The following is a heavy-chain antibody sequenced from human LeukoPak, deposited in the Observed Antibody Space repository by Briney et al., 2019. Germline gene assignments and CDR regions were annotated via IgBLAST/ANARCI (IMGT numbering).Heavy chain of an antibody. V-gene: IGHV3-7*01. CDR3: ARDRGYSNFDY. CDR1: GFGFSNYW. CDR2: MNEDGSEK. Sequence: PGGSLRLSCAASGFGFSNYWMSWVRQAPGKGLEWVANMNEDGSEKNYVDSVKGRFTISRDNAQDSLYLQMNSLRAEDTAVYYCARDRGYSNFDYWGQGTLLTVSS. D-gene: IGHD4-11*01. J-gene: IGHJ4*02.